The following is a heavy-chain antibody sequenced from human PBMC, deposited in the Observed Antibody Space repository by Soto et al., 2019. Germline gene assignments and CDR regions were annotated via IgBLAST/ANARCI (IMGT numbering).Heavy chain of an antibody. J-gene: IGHJ5*02. CDR1: GFTFTNAW. CDR2: IKSKKDGGTT. Sequence: EMPLVESGGGLEKPGGSLRLSCAASGFTFTNAWMHWVRQAPGKGLEWVGRIKSKKDGGTTDYAAPVNGRFTISRDDSKNTMYLQMNSLKTEDSAVYYCTTLYRLDPWGQGTLVTVSS. CDR3: TTLYRLDP. V-gene: IGHV3-15*07. D-gene: IGHD4-4*01.